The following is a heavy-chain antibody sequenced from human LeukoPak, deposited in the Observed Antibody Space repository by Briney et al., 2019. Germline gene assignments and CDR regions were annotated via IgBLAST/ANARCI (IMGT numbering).Heavy chain of an antibody. CDR1: GGSISSYY. V-gene: IGHV4-59*12. CDR3: ARDRVATIYEAFDI. CDR2: IYYSGST. J-gene: IGHJ3*02. D-gene: IGHD5-12*01. Sequence: SETLSLTCTVSGGSISSYYWSWIRQPPGEGLEWIGYIYYSGSTNYNPSLKSRVTISVDTSKNQFSLKLSSVTAADTAVYYCARDRVATIYEAFDIWGQGTMVTVSS.